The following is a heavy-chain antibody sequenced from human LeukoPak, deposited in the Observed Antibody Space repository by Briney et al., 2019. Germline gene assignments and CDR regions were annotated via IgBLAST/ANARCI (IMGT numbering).Heavy chain of an antibody. CDR1: GGSISSGGYS. J-gene: IGHJ5*02. V-gene: IGHV4-30-2*01. Sequence: PSQTLSLTCAVSGGSISSGGYSWSWIRQPPGKGLEWIGYIYHSGSTYYNPSLKSRVTISVDRSKNQFSLKLSSVTAADTAVYYCARVARGRYSNWFDPWGQGTLVTVSS. CDR2: IYHSGST. CDR3: ARVARGRYSNWFDP. D-gene: IGHD3-9*01.